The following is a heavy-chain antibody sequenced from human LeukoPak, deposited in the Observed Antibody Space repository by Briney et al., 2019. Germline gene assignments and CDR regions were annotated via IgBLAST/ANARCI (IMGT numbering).Heavy chain of an antibody. CDR2: INHSGST. Sequence: SETLSLTCTVSGGSISSSSYYWGWIRQPPGKGLEWIGEINHSGSTNYNPSLKSRVTISVDTSKNQFSLKLSSVTAADTAVYYCARGGKVTNTTPIDYWGQGTLVTVSS. V-gene: IGHV4-39*07. D-gene: IGHD4-17*01. CDR1: GGSISSSSYY. J-gene: IGHJ4*02. CDR3: ARGGKVTNTTPIDY.